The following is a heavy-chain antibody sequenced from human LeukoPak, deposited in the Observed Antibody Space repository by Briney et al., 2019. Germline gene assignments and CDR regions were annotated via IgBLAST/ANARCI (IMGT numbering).Heavy chain of an antibody. Sequence: GGSLRLSCSASGFTFSSYSMNWVRQAPGKGLEWVSSISSSSSYKYYTDSVKGRFTISRDNAKNSLYLQMNSLRAEDTAVYYCARSAAGTYYWGQGTLVTVSS. CDR2: ISSSSSYK. V-gene: IGHV3-21*01. CDR1: GFTFSSYS. J-gene: IGHJ4*02. D-gene: IGHD1-1*01. CDR3: ARSAAGTYY.